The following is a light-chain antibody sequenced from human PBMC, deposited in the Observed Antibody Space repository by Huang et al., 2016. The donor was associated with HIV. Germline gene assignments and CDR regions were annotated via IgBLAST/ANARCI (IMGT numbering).Light chain of an antibody. V-gene: IGKV3-15*01. CDR1: HSVSSN. CDR3: QQYNNWHLT. J-gene: IGKJ4*01. Sequence: IVMTQTPATLPVSPGGRATLSCRASHSVSSNLAWYQQKPGQAPRLIIYWSTTRARGVPARFSGSGSGTDFTLTINILQSEDFVIYYCQQYNNWHLTFGGGTKV. CDR2: WST.